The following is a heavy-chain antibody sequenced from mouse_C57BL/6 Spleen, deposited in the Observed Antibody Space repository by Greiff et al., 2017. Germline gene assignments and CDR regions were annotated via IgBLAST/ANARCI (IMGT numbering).Heavy chain of an antibody. CDR1: GFTFSDSG. Sequence: EVKVEESGGGLVKPGGSLKLSCEASGFTFSDSGMHWVRQAPEKGLEWVAYISSGSSTIYYADTVKGRFTISRDNAKNTRFLQMTSLRSEETAMYYCARQAQAPFAYWGQGTLGTVSA. J-gene: IGHJ3*01. D-gene: IGHD3-2*02. CDR2: ISSGSSTI. CDR3: ARQAQAPFAY. V-gene: IGHV5-17*01.